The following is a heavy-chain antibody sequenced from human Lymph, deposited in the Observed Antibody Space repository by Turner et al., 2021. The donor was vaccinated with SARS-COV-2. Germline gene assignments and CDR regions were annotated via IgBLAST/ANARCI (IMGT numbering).Heavy chain of an antibody. Sequence: QVQLVQSGAEVKKPESSVKVSCKASGGTFSSYAITWVRQAPGQGLEWMGGIIPILAIANYAQKFQGRVTITADKSTSTDYMELSSLRSEDTAVYYCARDSPYCSSTSCYDPWGQGTLVTVSS. V-gene: IGHV1-69*10. J-gene: IGHJ5*02. CDR3: ARDSPYCSSTSCYDP. D-gene: IGHD2-2*01. CDR2: IIPILAIA. CDR1: GGTFSSYA.